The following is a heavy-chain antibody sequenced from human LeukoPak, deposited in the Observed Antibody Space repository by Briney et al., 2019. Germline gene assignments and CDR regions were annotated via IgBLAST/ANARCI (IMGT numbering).Heavy chain of an antibody. V-gene: IGHV4-39*01. D-gene: IGHD5-18*01. CDR3: ARRGYNYGEFDP. CDR2: IYYSGGT. CDR1: GGSISSSSYY. Sequence: SETLPLTCTVSGGSISSSSYYWGWIRQPPGEGLEWIGSIYYSGGTYYNPSLMSRVTMSLDTSKNQFSLMLRSVTAADTAVYYCARRGYNYGEFDPWGQGTLVTVSS. J-gene: IGHJ5*02.